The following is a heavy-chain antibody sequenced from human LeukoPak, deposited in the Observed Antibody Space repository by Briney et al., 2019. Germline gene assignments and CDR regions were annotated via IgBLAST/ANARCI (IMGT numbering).Heavy chain of an antibody. D-gene: IGHD3-10*01. V-gene: IGHV1-18*04. Sequence: ASVKVSCKASGYTFTGYYMHWVRLAPGQGLEWMGWTSAYKGNTYYAQKLQGRVTMTTDTSTSTAYMELRSLRSDDTAIYYCARDLYYYGSGSYYDVFDVWGQGTMVTVSS. CDR2: TSAYKGNT. CDR1: GYTFTGYY. J-gene: IGHJ3*01. CDR3: ARDLYYYGSGSYYDVFDV.